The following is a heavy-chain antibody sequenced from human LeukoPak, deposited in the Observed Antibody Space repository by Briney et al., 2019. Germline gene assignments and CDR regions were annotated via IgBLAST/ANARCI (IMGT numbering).Heavy chain of an antibody. J-gene: IGHJ4*02. Sequence: PSETLSLTCAVYGGSFSGYYWSWIRQPPGKGLEWIGEINHSGSTSYNPSLKSRVTISVDTSKNQFSLKLSSVTAADTAVYYCARLSYGSGSHYNFYFDFWGQGTLVTVSA. CDR3: ARLSYGSGSHYNFYFDF. D-gene: IGHD3-10*01. CDR1: GGSFSGYY. V-gene: IGHV4-34*01. CDR2: INHSGST.